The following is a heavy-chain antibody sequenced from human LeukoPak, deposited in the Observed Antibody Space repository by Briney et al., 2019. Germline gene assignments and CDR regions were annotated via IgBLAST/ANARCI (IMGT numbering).Heavy chain of an antibody. Sequence: QPGRSLRLSCTASGFTFGDYAMSWVRQAPGKGLEWVGFIRGKAYGGTTEYAASVKGRFTISRDDSKSIAYLQMNSLKTEDTAVYYCTRDLFPYSSSPYYFDYWGQGTLVTVSS. V-gene: IGHV3-49*04. CDR1: GFTFGDYA. CDR2: IRGKAYGGTT. J-gene: IGHJ4*02. D-gene: IGHD6-6*01. CDR3: TRDLFPYSSSPYYFDY.